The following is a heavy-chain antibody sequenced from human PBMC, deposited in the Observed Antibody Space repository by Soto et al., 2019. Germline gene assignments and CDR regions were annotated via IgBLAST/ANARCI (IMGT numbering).Heavy chain of an antibody. CDR3: ARTSRFDS. Sequence: SDTLSVTCAVYGVTSRAYYWSWVRQPPRKGLEWIGQINHSGSTNYNPSLKSRVTISVDTSKNQCSLKLSSVTAADTAVYYCARTSRFDSWGQGTLVTVS. D-gene: IGHD6-6*01. CDR2: INHSGST. V-gene: IGHV4-34*01. CDR1: GVTSRAYY. J-gene: IGHJ4*02.